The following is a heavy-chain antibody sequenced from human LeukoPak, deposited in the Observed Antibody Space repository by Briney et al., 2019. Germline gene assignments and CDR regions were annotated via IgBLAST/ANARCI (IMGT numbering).Heavy chain of an antibody. CDR3: TTSHRGV. V-gene: IGHV3-15*07. CDR1: GFTFSTAR. Sequence: GGSLRLSCAASGFTFSTARMNWVRQAPGKGLEWVGRIKSKTDGGTTDHAEPVKGRFTISRDDSRNMLYLQMNSLKTEDTAVYYCTTSHRGVWGQGTMVTVSS. J-gene: IGHJ3*01. CDR2: IKSKTDGGTT.